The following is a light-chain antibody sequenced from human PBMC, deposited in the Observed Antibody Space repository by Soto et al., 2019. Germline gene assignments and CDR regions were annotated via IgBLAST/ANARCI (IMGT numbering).Light chain of an antibody. J-gene: IGKJ1*01. CDR2: GAS. CDR3: QQYFEWPPMT. Sequence: ELFITRSPATLSVSPGEIATLSCRASETVATNLAWYQQKPGQAPRLLISGASTRAAGISDRFRGSGSGTEFTLTISSLRSEDSAIYYCQQYFEWPPMTFGQGTKVDIK. V-gene: IGKV3-15*01. CDR1: ETVATN.